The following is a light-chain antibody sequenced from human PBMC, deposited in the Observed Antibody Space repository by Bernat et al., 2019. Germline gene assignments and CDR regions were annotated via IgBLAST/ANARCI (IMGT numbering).Light chain of an antibody. J-gene: IGKJ2*01. CDR2: WAS. CDR1: QSVLYSSNNKNY. Sequence: DIVMTQSPDSLAVSLGERATINCKSSQSVLYSSNNKNYFGWYQQKPGQPPKLLVYWASTRESGVPDRFSGGGSGTDFTLTSSNLQAEDVAVYYCQQYYSTPYTFGQGTKLEIK. V-gene: IGKV4-1*01. CDR3: QQYYSTPYT.